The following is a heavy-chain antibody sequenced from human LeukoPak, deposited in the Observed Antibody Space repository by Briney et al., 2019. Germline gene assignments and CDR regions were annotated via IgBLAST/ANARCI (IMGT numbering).Heavy chain of an antibody. CDR2: ISSSSSTI. CDR1: GFTFSSYS. CDR3: ARGTSVVRGVEDY. J-gene: IGHJ4*02. D-gene: IGHD3-10*01. V-gene: IGHV3-48*04. Sequence: PGGSLRLSCAASGFTFSSYSMNWVRQAPGKGLEWVSYISSSSSTIYYADSVKGRFTISRDNAKNSLYLQMKSLRAEDTAVYYCARGTSVVRGVEDYWGQGTLVTVSS.